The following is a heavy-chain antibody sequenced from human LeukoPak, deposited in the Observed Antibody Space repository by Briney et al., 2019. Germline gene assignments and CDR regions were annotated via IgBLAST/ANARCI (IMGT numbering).Heavy chain of an antibody. CDR1: GFTFSTYS. CDR2: IRHDSSDI. J-gene: IGHJ3*02. Sequence: GGSLRLSCAVSGFTFSTYSMNWVRQAPGKGLEWISFIRHDSSDIYYADSVKGRFTISRDNSKNTLYLQMNSLRAEDTAVYYCAKEYDSSGYLGDAFDIWGQGTMVTVSS. CDR3: AKEYDSSGYLGDAFDI. D-gene: IGHD3-22*01. V-gene: IGHV3-21*04.